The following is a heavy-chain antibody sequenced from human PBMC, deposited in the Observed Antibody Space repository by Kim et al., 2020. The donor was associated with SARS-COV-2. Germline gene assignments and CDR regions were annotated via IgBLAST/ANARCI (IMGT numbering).Heavy chain of an antibody. V-gene: IGHV1-69*01. CDR3: ARERQLRFDP. J-gene: IGHJ5*02. CDR2: TA. Sequence: TANYAQKFQGRVTITADESTSTAYMELSSLRSEDTAVYYCARERQLRFDPWGQGTLVTVSS. D-gene: IGHD6-13*01.